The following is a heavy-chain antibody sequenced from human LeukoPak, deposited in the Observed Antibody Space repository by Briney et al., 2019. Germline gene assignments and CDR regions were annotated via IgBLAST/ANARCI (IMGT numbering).Heavy chain of an antibody. CDR3: ARAKNLVVIDY. Sequence: SETLSLTCAAFAGSFSGYYWGWIRQPPGKGLEWIGEINHSGSTNYNPSLKSRVTISVDTSKNQFSLKLSSVTAADTAVYYCARAKNLVVIDYWGQGTLVTVSS. CDR1: AGSFSGYY. J-gene: IGHJ4*02. D-gene: IGHD3-22*01. CDR2: INHSGST. V-gene: IGHV4-34*01.